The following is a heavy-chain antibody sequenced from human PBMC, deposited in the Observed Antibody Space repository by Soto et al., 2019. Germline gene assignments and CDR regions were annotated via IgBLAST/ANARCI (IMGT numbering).Heavy chain of an antibody. D-gene: IGHD3-3*01. CDR2: IYYSGST. V-gene: IGHV4-39*01. CDR1: GGSISSSSYY. CDR3: ARPMILDNYGMDV. Sequence: PSETLSLTCTVSGGSISSSSYYWGWIRQPPGKGPEWIGSIYYSGSTYYNRCLKSRVTISVDTSKNQFSLKRSSVTAADTAVYYCARPMILDNYGMDVRGQGTTVTVSS. J-gene: IGHJ6*02.